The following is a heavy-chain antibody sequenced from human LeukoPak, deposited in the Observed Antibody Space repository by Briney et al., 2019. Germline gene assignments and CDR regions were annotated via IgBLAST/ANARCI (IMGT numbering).Heavy chain of an antibody. J-gene: IGHJ4*02. CDR3: ASLDYGGNGGVGY. Sequence: SETLSLTCTVSGGSISSYYWSWIRQPPGKGLEWIGYIYYSGSTNYNPSLKSRVTISVDTSKNQFSLKLSSVTAADTAVYYCASLDYGGNGGVGYWGQGTLVTVSS. CDR1: GGSISSYY. V-gene: IGHV4-59*01. D-gene: IGHD4-23*01. CDR2: IYYSGST.